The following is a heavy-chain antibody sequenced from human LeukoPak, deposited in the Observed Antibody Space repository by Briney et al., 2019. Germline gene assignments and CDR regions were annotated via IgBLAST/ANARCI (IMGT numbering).Heavy chain of an antibody. D-gene: IGHD2-8*01. CDR3: ARVYLERLTAGYFDH. V-gene: IGHV3-48*02. CDR1: GFTFSNYN. Sequence: GGSLRLSCAASGFTFSNYNMIWVRQAPGKGLEWVSYISSSSSTIYYADSVKGRFTISRDNSKSTLYLQMNSLRDDDSAAYFCARVYLERLTAGYFDHWGQGTQVTVSP. J-gene: IGHJ4*02. CDR2: ISSSSSTI.